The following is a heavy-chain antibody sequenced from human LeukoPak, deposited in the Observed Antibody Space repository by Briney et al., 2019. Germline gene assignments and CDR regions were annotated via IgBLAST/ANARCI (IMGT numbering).Heavy chain of an antibody. D-gene: IGHD3-22*01. CDR1: VGSIISSSYY. CDR3: ERQGSGYPYYYCYYMDV. J-gene: IGHJ6*03. CDR2: IYYSGST. V-gene: IGHV4-39*01. Sequence: SETLSLTCTVSVGSIISSSYYWGWIRQPPGKGLEWIGSIYYSGSTYYNPSLKSRVTISVDTSKNQFSLKLSSVTAADTAVYYCERQGSGYPYYYCYYMDVWGKGTTVTVSS.